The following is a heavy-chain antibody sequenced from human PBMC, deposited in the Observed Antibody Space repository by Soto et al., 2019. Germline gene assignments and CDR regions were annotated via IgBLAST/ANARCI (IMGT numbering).Heavy chain of an antibody. D-gene: IGHD6-13*01. CDR3: ANTKGMAAAGTLDY. J-gene: IGHJ4*02. CDR1: GFTFSSYG. V-gene: IGHV3-23*01. CDR2: VSGSGGST. Sequence: GGSLRLSCAASGFTFSSYGMSWVRQAPGKGLEWVSGVSGSGGSTYYADSVKGRFTISRDNSKNALYLQMNSLRAEDTAVYFCANTKGMAAAGTLDYWGPVTPVTVSS.